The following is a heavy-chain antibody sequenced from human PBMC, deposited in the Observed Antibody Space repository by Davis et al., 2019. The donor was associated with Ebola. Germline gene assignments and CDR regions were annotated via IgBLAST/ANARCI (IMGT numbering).Heavy chain of an antibody. Sequence: GESLKISCAASGFTFSSYGMHWVRQAPGKGLEWVANINQDGSEPKYVDSVKGRFTISRDNAKNSLFLQMNNLRAEDTATYYCVRFFFDLWGQGALVTVSS. V-gene: IGHV3-7*03. CDR3: VRFFFDL. J-gene: IGHJ4*02. CDR2: INQDGSEP. CDR1: GFTFSSYG.